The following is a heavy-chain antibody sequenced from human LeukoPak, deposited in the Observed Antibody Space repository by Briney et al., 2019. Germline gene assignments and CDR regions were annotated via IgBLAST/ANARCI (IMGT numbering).Heavy chain of an antibody. CDR3: ARDRGIVATRVRRDYYYYGMDV. J-gene: IGHJ6*02. V-gene: IGHV3-21*01. CDR2: LSSSSSSI. Sequence: PGGSLRLSCAASGFTFSIYGMNWVRQAPGKGLEWVSSLSSSSSSIYYAGAVKGRFTTSRDNARNSLYLQMNSLRAEDTAVYYCARDRGIVATRVRRDYYYYGMDVWGQGTTVTVSS. D-gene: IGHD5-12*01. CDR1: GFTFSIYG.